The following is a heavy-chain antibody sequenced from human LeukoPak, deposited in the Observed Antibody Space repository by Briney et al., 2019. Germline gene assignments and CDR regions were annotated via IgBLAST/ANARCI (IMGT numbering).Heavy chain of an antibody. CDR2: IYTSGST. D-gene: IGHD4-17*01. Sequence: SETLSLTCTVSGGSISSYYWSWIRQPPGKGLEWIGYIYTSGSTNYNPSLKSRVTISVDTSKNQFSLKLSSVTAADTAVYYCARGGDYGDPSPLDYWGQGTLVTVSS. CDR3: ARGGDYGDPSPLDY. V-gene: IGHV4-4*09. J-gene: IGHJ4*02. CDR1: GGSISSYY.